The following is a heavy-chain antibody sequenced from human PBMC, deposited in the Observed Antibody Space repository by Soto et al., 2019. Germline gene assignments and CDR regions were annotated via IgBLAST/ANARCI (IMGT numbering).Heavy chain of an antibody. CDR2: ISYDGSNK. J-gene: IGHJ4*02. V-gene: IGHV3-30-3*01. D-gene: IGHD6-19*01. CDR3: ARDGEQWLDPGGFDY. Sequence: QVQLVESGGGVVQPGRSLRLSCAASGFTFSSYAMHWVRQAPGKGLEWVAVISYDGSNKYYADSVKGRFTISRDNSKNTLYLQMNSLRAEDTAVYYCARDGEQWLDPGGFDYWGQGTLVTVSS. CDR1: GFTFSSYA.